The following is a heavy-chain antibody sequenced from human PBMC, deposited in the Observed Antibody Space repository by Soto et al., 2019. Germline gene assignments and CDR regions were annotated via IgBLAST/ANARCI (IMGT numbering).Heavy chain of an antibody. Sequence: EVQLLESGGGLVQRGGSLRLSRAASGFTFSNYAMTWVRQAPGKGLEWVSLISSTGRSTYYADSVKGRCTISRDNSKNTLSLQITSLRAEDTAVYYCAKSLRTAAFDYWGQGALVTVFS. J-gene: IGHJ4*02. V-gene: IGHV3-23*01. CDR1: GFTFSNYA. CDR2: ISSTGRST. CDR3: AKSLRTAAFDY. D-gene: IGHD1-1*01.